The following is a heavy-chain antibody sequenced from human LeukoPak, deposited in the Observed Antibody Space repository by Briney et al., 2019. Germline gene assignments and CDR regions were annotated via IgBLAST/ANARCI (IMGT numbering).Heavy chain of an antibody. J-gene: IGHJ3*02. CDR1: GGSISSYY. V-gene: IGHV4-59*01. D-gene: IGHD5-18*01. CDR3: ARGYGKNDAFDI. Sequence: PSETLSHTCTVSGGSISSYYWSWIRQPPGKGLEWIGYIYYSGSTNYNPSLKSRVTISVDTSKNQFSLKLSSVTAADTAVYYCARGYGKNDAFDIWGQGTMVTVSS. CDR2: IYYSGST.